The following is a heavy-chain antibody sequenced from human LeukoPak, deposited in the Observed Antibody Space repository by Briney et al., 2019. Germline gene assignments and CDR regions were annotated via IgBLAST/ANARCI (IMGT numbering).Heavy chain of an antibody. CDR1: GGSISSSSYH. J-gene: IGHJ4*02. CDR3: ATRYGSGTYPRYYFDS. CDR2: IYSSGST. D-gene: IGHD3-10*01. Sequence: SETLSLTCTVSGGSISSSSYHWGWIRQPPGKGLEWIGTIYSSGSTYYNPSLKSRLTISVDTSRNQFSLKLSSVTASDTAVYYCATRYGSGTYPRYYFDSWGQGTLVTVSS. V-gene: IGHV4-39*01.